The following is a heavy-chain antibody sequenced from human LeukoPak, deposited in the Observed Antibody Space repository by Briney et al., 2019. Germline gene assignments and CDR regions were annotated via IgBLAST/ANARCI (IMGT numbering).Heavy chain of an antibody. J-gene: IGHJ4*02. CDR2: IYYSGST. Sequence: PSETLSLTCTVSGGSISSGDYYWSWIRQPPGKGLEWIGYIYYSGSTYFNPSLKSRVTISVDTSKNQFSLKLSSVTAADTAVYYCGAGDSSGQIDYWGQGTLVTVPS. CDR1: GGSISSGDYY. V-gene: IGHV4-30-4*08. D-gene: IGHD3-22*01. CDR3: GAGDSSGQIDY.